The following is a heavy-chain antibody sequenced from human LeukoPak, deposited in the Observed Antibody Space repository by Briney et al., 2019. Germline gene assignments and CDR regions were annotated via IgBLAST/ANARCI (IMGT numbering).Heavy chain of an antibody. CDR2: ISASGTNT. D-gene: IGHD6-13*01. V-gene: IGHV3-23*01. J-gene: IGHJ5*02. Sequence: PGGSLRLSCVASGFTFSNYAMSWVRQAPGKGLEWVSAISASGTNTYYADSVKGRFTISRDSSKNTLYLQMNSLRAEDTAVYYCAKVTKLDLGTIGAARSWFDPWGQGTLVTVSS. CDR3: AKVTKLDLGTIGAARSWFDP. CDR1: GFTFSNYA.